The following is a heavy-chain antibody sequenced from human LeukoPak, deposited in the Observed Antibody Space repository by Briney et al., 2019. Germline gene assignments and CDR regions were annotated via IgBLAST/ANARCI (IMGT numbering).Heavy chain of an antibody. Sequence: PGGSLRLSCAASGFTFSSYAMHWVRQAPGKGLEWVAVISYDGSNEYYADSVKGRFTISRDNSKNTLYLQMNSLRAEDTAVYYCLGYCSGGSCYGSLDYWGQGTLVTVSS. CDR3: LGYCSGGSCYGSLDY. CDR1: GFTFSSYA. J-gene: IGHJ4*02. CDR2: ISYDGSNE. V-gene: IGHV3-30-3*01. D-gene: IGHD2-15*01.